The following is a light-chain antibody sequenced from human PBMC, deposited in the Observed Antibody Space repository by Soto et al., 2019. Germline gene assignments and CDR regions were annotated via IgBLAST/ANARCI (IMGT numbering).Light chain of an antibody. CDR1: SSEVGGYNF. J-gene: IGLJ1*01. Sequence: QSALTQPPSASGSPGQSVTISCTGTSSEVGGYNFVSWYQHHPGKAPKRIIYEVNKRPSGVPNRFSGSQSGNTASLTVSGGQAVDEADYSCNSYAGSNIYVFGTGTKLTVL. CDR2: EVN. CDR3: NSYAGSNIYV. V-gene: IGLV2-8*01.